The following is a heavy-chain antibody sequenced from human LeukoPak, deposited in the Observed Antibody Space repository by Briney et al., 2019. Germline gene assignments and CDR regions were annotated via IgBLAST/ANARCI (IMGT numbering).Heavy chain of an antibody. Sequence: PGGSLRLSCAASGFTFSNYWMHWVRQAPGKGLGWVSRISTDASSTTYADSVKGRFTISRDNAKDTLYLQMSSLRAEDTAVYYCAGHHQAYSRTYWGQGTLVTVSS. CDR2: ISTDASST. D-gene: IGHD6-13*01. V-gene: IGHV3-74*01. CDR3: AGHHQAYSRTY. CDR1: GFTFSNYW. J-gene: IGHJ4*02.